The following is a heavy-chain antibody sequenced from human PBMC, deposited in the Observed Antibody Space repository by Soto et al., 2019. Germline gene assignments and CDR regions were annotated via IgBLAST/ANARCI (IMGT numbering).Heavy chain of an antibody. V-gene: IGHV1-69*13. CDR3: ARGGVVATPYGMDV. D-gene: IGHD5-12*01. Sequence: ASVKVSCNASGGTFSSYAISWGRQAPGQGLEWMGGIIPIFGTANYAQKFQGRVTITADESTSTAYMELSSLRSEDTAVYYCARGGVVATPYGMDVWGQGTTVTVSS. CDR2: IIPIFGTA. J-gene: IGHJ6*02. CDR1: GGTFSSYA.